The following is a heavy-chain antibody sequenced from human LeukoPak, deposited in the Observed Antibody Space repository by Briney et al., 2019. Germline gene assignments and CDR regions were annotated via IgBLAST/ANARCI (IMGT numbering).Heavy chain of an antibody. V-gene: IGHV1-69*04. CDR1: GGTFSSYA. D-gene: IGHD2-15*01. CDR3: ARTIPPYCSGGSCYSGLYYFDY. CDR2: IIPIFGIA. J-gene: IGHJ4*02. Sequence: SVKVSCKASGGTFSSYAISWVRQAPGQGLEWMGRIIPIFGIANYAQKFQGRVTITADKSTSTAYMELSSLRSEDTTVYYCARTIPPYCSGGSCYSGLYYFDYWGQGTLVTVSS.